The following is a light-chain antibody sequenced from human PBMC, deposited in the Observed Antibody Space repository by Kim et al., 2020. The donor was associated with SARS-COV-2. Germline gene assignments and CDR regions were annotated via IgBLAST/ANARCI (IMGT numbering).Light chain of an antibody. Sequence: GQSVTISCTGTSSDVGGYNYVSWYQQHPGKAPKLMIYEVSKRPAGVPDRFSGSKSGNTASLTFSGLQAEDEAEYHCSSYAGSNSLVFGGGTQLTVL. V-gene: IGLV2-8*01. CDR3: SSYAGSNSLV. CDR1: SSDVGGYNY. CDR2: EVS. J-gene: IGLJ2*01.